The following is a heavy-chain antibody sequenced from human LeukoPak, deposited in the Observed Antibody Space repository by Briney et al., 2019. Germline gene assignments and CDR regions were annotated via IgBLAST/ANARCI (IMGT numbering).Heavy chain of an antibody. CDR3: ARDEVAGSPNFDY. J-gene: IGHJ4*02. Sequence: ASVKVSCKASGGTFSSYAISWVRQAPGQGLERMGGIIPIFGTANYAQKFQGRVTITADESTSTAYMELSSLRSEDTAVYYCARDEVAGSPNFDYWGQGTLVTVSS. V-gene: IGHV1-69*13. CDR2: IIPIFGTA. D-gene: IGHD6-19*01. CDR1: GGTFSSYA.